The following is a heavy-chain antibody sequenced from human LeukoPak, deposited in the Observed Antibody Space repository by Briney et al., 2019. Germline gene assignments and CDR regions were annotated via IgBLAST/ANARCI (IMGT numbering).Heavy chain of an antibody. CDR3: ARGFEDTAMANYYYMDV. CDR1: GGSFSGYY. Sequence: SETLSLTCAVYGGSFSGYYWSWIRQPPGKGLEWIGEINHSGSINYNPSLKSRVTISVDTSKNQFSLKLSSVTAADTAVYYCARGFEDTAMANYYYMDVWGKGTTVTVSS. CDR2: INHSGSI. J-gene: IGHJ6*03. V-gene: IGHV4-34*01. D-gene: IGHD5-18*01.